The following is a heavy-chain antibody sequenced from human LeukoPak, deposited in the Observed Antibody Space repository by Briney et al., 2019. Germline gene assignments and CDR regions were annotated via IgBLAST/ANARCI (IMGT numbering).Heavy chain of an antibody. CDR2: IYYSGST. CDR1: GGSISSSSYF. J-gene: IGHJ4*02. D-gene: IGHD3-10*01. V-gene: IGHV4-39*07. Sequence: SETLSLTCTVSGGSISSSSYFWGWIRQPPGKGLEWIGSIYYSGSTYYNPSLKSRVTISVDTSKNQFSLNLSSVTAADTAVYYCARDEDGSGLFDYWGQGTPVTVSS. CDR3: ARDEDGSGLFDY.